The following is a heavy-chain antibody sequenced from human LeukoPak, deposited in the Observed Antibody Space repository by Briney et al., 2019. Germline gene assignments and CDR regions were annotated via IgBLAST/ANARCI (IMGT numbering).Heavy chain of an antibody. CDR1: GDSISSYS. CDR3: ARLEIVVVPATAFDN. V-gene: IGHV4-59*12. Sequence: PSETLSLTCTVSGDSISSYSWSWIRQPPGKGLEWIGYIFYSGGTNYNPSLKSRVTISLDTSKNQFSLKLSSVTAADTAVYYCARLEIVVVPATAFDNWGQGTLVIVSS. J-gene: IGHJ4*02. CDR2: IFYSGGT. D-gene: IGHD2-2*01.